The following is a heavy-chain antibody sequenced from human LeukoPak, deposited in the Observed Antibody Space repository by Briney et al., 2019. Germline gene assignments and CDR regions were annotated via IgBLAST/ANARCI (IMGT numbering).Heavy chain of an antibody. Sequence: GASVKVSCKASGYTFTSYGISWVRQAPGQGLEWMGWISAYNGNTNYAQKLQGRVTMTTDTSTSTAYMELRSLRSDDTAVYYCARDAVGYGDYPSNWFDPWGQGTLVTVSS. D-gene: IGHD4-17*01. CDR3: ARDAVGYGDYPSNWFDP. V-gene: IGHV1-18*01. CDR1: GYTFTSYG. CDR2: ISAYNGNT. J-gene: IGHJ5*02.